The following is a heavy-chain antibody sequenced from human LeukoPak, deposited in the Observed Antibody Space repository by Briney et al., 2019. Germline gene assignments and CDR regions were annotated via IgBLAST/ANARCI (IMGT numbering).Heavy chain of an antibody. CDR1: GYIFNDYY. J-gene: IGHJ4*02. Sequence: ASVKVSCKASGYIFNDYYVHWVRQAPGQGLEWMGWINPNSGFTNYAQKFQGRVSMTRDMSISTAYMELSSLRSEDTAVYYCARGHRYSSSFDYWGQGTLVTVSS. CDR3: ARGHRYSSSFDY. CDR2: INPNSGFT. D-gene: IGHD6-6*01. V-gene: IGHV1-2*02.